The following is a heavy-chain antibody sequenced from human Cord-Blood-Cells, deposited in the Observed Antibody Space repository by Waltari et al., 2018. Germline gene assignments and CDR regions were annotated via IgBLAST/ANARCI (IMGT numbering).Heavy chain of an antibody. D-gene: IGHD3-22*01. Sequence: QLQLQESGPGLVKPSETLSLTCTVSGGSISSSSYYWGWIRQPPGKGLVWIGSIYYSGSTYYNPSLKSRVTISVDTSKNQFSLKLSSVTAAYTAVYYCARVDSSGYYYFAFDIWGQGTMVTVSS. CDR2: IYYSGST. CDR3: ARVDSSGYYYFAFDI. J-gene: IGHJ3*02. V-gene: IGHV4-39*01. CDR1: GGSISSSSYY.